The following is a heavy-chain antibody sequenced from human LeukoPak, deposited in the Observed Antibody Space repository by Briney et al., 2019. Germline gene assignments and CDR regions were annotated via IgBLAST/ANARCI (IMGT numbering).Heavy chain of an antibody. D-gene: IGHD1-26*01. Sequence: ASVTGSCTVSGYTLTELSMHWVRQAPGKGLEWMGGFDPEDGETIYAQKFQGRVTMTEDTSTDTADMELSSLRSEDTAVYYCATEIVGANYWYFDLWGRGTLVTVSS. CDR1: GYTLTELS. J-gene: IGHJ2*01. CDR2: FDPEDGET. V-gene: IGHV1-24*01. CDR3: ATEIVGANYWYFDL.